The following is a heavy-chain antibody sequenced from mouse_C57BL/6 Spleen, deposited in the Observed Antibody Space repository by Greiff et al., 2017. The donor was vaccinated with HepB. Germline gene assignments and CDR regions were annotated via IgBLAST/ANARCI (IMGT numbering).Heavy chain of an antibody. Sequence: QVQLQQPGAELVKPGASVKLSCKASGYTFTSYWMQWVKQRPGQGLEWIGEIDPSDSYTNYNQKFKGKATLTVDTSSSTAYMQLSSLTSEDSAVYYCARSSYLLLRFYAMDYWGQGTSVTVSS. V-gene: IGHV1-50*01. CDR3: ARSSYLLLRFYAMDY. J-gene: IGHJ4*01. CDR2: IDPSDSYT. D-gene: IGHD1-1*01. CDR1: GYTFTSYW.